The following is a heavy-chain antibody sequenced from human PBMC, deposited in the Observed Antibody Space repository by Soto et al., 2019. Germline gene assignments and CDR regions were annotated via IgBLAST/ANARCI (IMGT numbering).Heavy chain of an antibody. CDR1: GFTFSSYA. V-gene: IGHV3-23*01. CDR3: AKDRIVVVVAATFGAFDI. D-gene: IGHD2-15*01. J-gene: IGHJ3*02. CDR2: ISGSGGST. Sequence: EVQLLESGGGLVQPGGSLRLSCAASGFTFSSYAMRWVRQAPGKGLEWVSAISGSGGSTYYADSVKGRFTISRDNSKNTLYLQMNSLRAEDTAVYYCAKDRIVVVVAATFGAFDIWGQGTMVTVSS.